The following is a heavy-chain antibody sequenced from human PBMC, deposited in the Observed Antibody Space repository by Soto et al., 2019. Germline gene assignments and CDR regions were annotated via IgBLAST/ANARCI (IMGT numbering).Heavy chain of an antibody. CDR2: IIPISGTA. CDR1: GGTFSSYC. V-gene: IGHV1-69*01. D-gene: IGHD2-2*01. CDR3: ARSQGSSTSLEIYYYYYYGMDV. Sequence: QVQLVQSGAEVKKPGSSVKVSCKASGGTFSSYCISWVRQAPGQGLEWMGGIIPISGTANYAQKFQGRVTTTADESTSTAYMELSSLRSEDTAVYYCARSQGSSTSLEIYYYYYYGMDVWGQGTTVTVSS. J-gene: IGHJ6*02.